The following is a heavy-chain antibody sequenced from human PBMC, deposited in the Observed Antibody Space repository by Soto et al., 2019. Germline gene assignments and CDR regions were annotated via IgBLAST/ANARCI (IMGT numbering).Heavy chain of an antibody. J-gene: IGHJ4*02. V-gene: IGHV3-74*01. CDR2: INTDGSFS. CDR3: SKDYYEDSGAYYPPLS. Sequence: PGGSLRLSCAASGFIFSDYWMHWVRQAPGKGLVWVSRINTDGSFSTYADSVKGRFTISRDNAKNTLYLEINSLRSEDTAVYYSSKDYYEDSGAYYPPLSRAPGTLVTVFS. D-gene: IGHD3-22*01. CDR1: GFIFSDYW.